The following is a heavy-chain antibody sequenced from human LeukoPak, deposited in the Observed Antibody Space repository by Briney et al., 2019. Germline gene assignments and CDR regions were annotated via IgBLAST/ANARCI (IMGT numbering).Heavy chain of an antibody. V-gene: IGHV3-21*01. CDR1: GFTFSRYT. D-gene: IGHD3-10*01. J-gene: IGHJ4*02. CDR2: ISSSSSYI. CDR3: ARPMVRGVIIRYDY. Sequence: GSLRLSCAASGFTFSRYTMNWVRQAPGRGLEWVSSISSSSSYIYYADSVKGRFTISRDNAKNSLYLQMNSLRAEDTAVYYCARPMVRGVIIRYDYWGQGTLVTVSS.